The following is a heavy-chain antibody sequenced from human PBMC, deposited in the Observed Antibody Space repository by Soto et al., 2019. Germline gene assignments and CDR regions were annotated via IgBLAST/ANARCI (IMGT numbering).Heavy chain of an antibody. CDR2: IYSGGCT. CDR1: GFTVSSNY. Sequence: GGSLRLSCAASGFTVSSNYMSWVRQAPGKGLEWVSVIYSGGCTYYADSVKGRFIISRDNSKNTLYLQMNSLIAEDTAVYYCARVEGTNASGDFDCWGQGTLVIVSS. J-gene: IGHJ4*02. V-gene: IGHV3-66*01. CDR3: ARVEGTNASGDFDC. D-gene: IGHD2-2*01.